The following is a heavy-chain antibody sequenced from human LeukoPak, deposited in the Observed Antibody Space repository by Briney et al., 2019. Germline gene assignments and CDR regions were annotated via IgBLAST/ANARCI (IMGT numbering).Heavy chain of an antibody. CDR1: RFTFSSYS. D-gene: IGHD5-24*01. V-gene: IGHV3-21*01. J-gene: IGHJ4*02. CDR3: ARQMATILDGILDY. Sequence: GGSLRLSCAASRFTFSSYSMNWVRQAPGKGLEWVSSISSSGSYIYYADSVKGRFTISRDNSKNTLYLQMNSLKTEDTALYYCARQMATILDGILDYWGQGTLVTVSS. CDR2: ISSSGSYI.